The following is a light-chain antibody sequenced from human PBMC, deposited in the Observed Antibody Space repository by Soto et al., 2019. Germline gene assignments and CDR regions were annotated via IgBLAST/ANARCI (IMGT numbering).Light chain of an antibody. Sequence: EIVFTQSPATLSLSPGERATLSCRASQSVSSYLAWYQQKPVQAPRLLIYDASNRATGIPARFSGSGSGTDFTLTISSLEPEDFAVYYCQQRSNWITLGQGTRLEI. CDR2: DAS. V-gene: IGKV3-11*01. J-gene: IGKJ5*01. CDR1: QSVSSY. CDR3: QQRSNWIT.